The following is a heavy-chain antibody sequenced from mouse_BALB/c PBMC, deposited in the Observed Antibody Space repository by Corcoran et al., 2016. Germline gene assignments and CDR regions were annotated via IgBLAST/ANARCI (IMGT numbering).Heavy chain of an antibody. CDR1: GYTFTSYV. V-gene: IGHV1S136*01. Sequence: EVQLQQSGPELVKPGASVKMSCKASGYTFTSYVMHWVKQKPGQGLEWIGYINPYNDGTKYNEKFKGKATLTSDKSSSTAYMELSSLTSEDSAVYYCARRLLRLPYYFDYWGQGTTLTVSS. D-gene: IGHD1-2*01. CDR2: INPYNDGT. J-gene: IGHJ2*01. CDR3: ARRLLRLPYYFDY.